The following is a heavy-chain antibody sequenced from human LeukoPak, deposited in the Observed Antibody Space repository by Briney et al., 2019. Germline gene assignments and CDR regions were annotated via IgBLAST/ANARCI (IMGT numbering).Heavy chain of an antibody. CDR3: ARAPGGGSYPSPDY. CDR1: GFTFSSYS. CDR2: ISSSSSYI. V-gene: IGHV3-21*01. J-gene: IGHJ4*02. Sequence: PGGSPRLSCAASGFTFSSYSMNWVRQAPGKGLEWVSSISSSSSYIYYADSVKGRFTISRDNAKNSLYLQMNSLRAEDTAVYYCARAPGGGSYPSPDYWGQGTLVTVSS. D-gene: IGHD1-26*01.